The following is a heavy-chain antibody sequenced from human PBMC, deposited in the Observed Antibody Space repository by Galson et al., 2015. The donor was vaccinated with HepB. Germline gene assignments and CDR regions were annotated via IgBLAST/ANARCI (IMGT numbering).Heavy chain of an antibody. V-gene: IGHV3-48*04. CDR2: ISGSSSSI. CDR1: GFTFSSYS. D-gene: IGHD1-26*01. Sequence: SLRLSCAASGFTFSSYSMNWVRQAPGKGLEWVSYISGSSSSIYYADSVKGRFAISRDNAKKSLSLQMNSLRAEDTAVYYCAREVGAFYYYGMDVWGHGTPVTVSS. J-gene: IGHJ6*02. CDR3: AREVGAFYYYGMDV.